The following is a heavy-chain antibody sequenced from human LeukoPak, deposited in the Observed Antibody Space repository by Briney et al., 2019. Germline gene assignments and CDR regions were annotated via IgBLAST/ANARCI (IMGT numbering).Heavy chain of an antibody. CDR1: GFSFTNAW. J-gene: IGHJ4*02. CDR3: TTDLGSD. Sequence: SGGSLRLSCAASGFSFTNAWMNWVRQAPGKGLETVGRIKSKSDAGTTYYAAPVKGRFTISRDDSKNTLYLQMNSLKIEDTAVYYCTTDLGSDWGQGTLVTVSS. D-gene: IGHD1-26*01. V-gene: IGHV3-15*01. CDR2: IKSKSDAGTT.